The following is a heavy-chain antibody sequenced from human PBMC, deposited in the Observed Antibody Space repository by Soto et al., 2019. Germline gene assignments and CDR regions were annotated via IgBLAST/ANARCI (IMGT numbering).Heavy chain of an antibody. CDR3: AIHRGTISDTDY. V-gene: IGHV4-39*01. CDR2: IYYSGST. Sequence: TSETLSLTCTVSGASISSSSYYWGWIRQPPGKGLEWIGSIYYSGSTYYNPSLKSRVTISVDTSKNQFSLKLSSVTAADTAVYYCAIHRGTISDTDYWGQENVVTVSS. CDR1: GASISSSSYY. D-gene: IGHD3-9*01. J-gene: IGHJ4*02.